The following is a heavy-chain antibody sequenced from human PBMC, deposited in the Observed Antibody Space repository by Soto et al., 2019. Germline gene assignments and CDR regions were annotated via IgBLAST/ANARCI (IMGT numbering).Heavy chain of an antibody. CDR3: ARRGLQYQLLSREAYYYYMDV. J-gene: IGHJ6*03. CDR1: GGSISSSSYY. D-gene: IGHD2-2*01. V-gene: IGHV4-39*01. Sequence: QLQLQESGPGLVKPSETLSLTCTVSGGSISSSSYYWGWIRQTPGKGLEWIGSIYYMGSTYYNPSLKNRRTIAVDTSKYQFALKLGSVTAADTAVYYCARRGLQYQLLSREAYYYYMDVWSKGTTVTVSS. CDR2: IYYMGST.